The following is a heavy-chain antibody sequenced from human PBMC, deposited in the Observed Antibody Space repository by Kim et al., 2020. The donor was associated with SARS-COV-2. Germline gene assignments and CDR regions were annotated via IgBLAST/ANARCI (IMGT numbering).Heavy chain of an antibody. J-gene: IGHJ6*02. Sequence: GGSLRLSCAASGFTFSSYGMHWVRQAPGKGREWVAVIWYDGSNKYYADSVKGRFTISRDNSKITLYLQMNSLRAEDTAVYYCARADYYDSSGYYYSPRWYYYGMDVWGQGTTVTVSS. CDR2: IWYDGSNK. CDR3: ARADYYDSSGYYYSPRWYYYGMDV. D-gene: IGHD3-22*01. V-gene: IGHV3-33*01. CDR1: GFTFSSYG.